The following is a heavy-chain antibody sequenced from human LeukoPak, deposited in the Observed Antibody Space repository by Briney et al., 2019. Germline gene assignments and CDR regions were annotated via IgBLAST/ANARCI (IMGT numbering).Heavy chain of an antibody. CDR2: ISTNGGST. CDR1: GFTFSSYS. D-gene: IGHD5-24*01. CDR3: VKRWDAYNSDY. Sequence: PGGSVRLSCSASGFTFSSYSMHWVRQAPGKGLEYVAAISTNGGSTYYADSVKGRFTISRDNSKNTVNLQMSSLRTEDTAVYYCVKRWDAYNSDYWGQGTLVSVST. J-gene: IGHJ4*02. V-gene: IGHV3-64D*09.